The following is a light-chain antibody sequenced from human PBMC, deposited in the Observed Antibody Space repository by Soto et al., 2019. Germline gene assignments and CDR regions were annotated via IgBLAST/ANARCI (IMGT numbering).Light chain of an antibody. J-gene: IGLJ1*01. V-gene: IGLV2-14*01. Sequence: QLVLTQPASVSGSPGQSITISCTGTSSDVGGYNYVSWYQQHPGKAPKLMIYDVSDRPSGVSNRFSGSKSGNTASLTISGLQAEDEADYYCSSYTSSRGFVFGTGTKLTVL. CDR1: SSDVGGYNY. CDR2: DVS. CDR3: SSYTSSRGFV.